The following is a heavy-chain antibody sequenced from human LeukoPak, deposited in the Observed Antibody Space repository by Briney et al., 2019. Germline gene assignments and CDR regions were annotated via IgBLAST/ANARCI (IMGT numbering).Heavy chain of an antibody. J-gene: IGHJ3*01. CDR2: IYYSGST. D-gene: IGHD3-22*01. Sequence: SETLSLTCTVSGGSISSYYWSWIRQPPGKGLEWIGYIYYSGSTNYNPSLKTRVTISVDTSKSHFSLKLTSVTAADAAVYYCARHGGPTLVVGXXXAFDVWGQGSMVTVSS. V-gene: IGHV4-59*08. CDR3: ARHGGPTLVVGXXXAFDV. CDR1: GGSISSYY.